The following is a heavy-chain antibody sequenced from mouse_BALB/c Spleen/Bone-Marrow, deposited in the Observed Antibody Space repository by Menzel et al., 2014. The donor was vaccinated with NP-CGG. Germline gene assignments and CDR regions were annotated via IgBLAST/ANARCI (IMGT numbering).Heavy chain of an antibody. Sequence: EVMLVESGGGLVQPGGSLRLSCATSGITFTEYYMRWVRQPPGKALEWLGFIRNKAKGYTTEYSASVKGRITISRDNSQSIVYLQMNTLRAEDSATYYCARDNNYGVNWCVDGWGAGTTVTVSS. CDR1: GITFTEYY. J-gene: IGHJ1*01. D-gene: IGHD1-1*01. CDR2: IRNKAKGYTT. V-gene: IGHV7-3*02. CDR3: ARDNNYGVNWCVDG.